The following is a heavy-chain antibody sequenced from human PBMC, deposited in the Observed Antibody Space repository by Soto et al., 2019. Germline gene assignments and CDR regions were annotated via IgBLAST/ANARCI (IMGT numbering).Heavy chain of an antibody. CDR2: INPSGGST. Sequence: GASVKVSCKASGYTFTSYYMHCVRQAPGQGLEWMGIINPSGGSTSYAQKFQGRVTMTRDTSTSTVYMELSSLRSEDTAVYYCAREQGRSISNYGMDVWXQGTTVNVSS. J-gene: IGHJ6*02. CDR1: GYTFTSYY. CDR3: AREQGRSISNYGMDV. V-gene: IGHV1-46*01.